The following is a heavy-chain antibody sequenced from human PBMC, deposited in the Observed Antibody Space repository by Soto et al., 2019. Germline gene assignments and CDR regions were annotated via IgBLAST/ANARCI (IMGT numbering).Heavy chain of an antibody. CDR2: IYYSGST. J-gene: IGHJ4*02. CDR1: GGSISSYY. D-gene: IGHD4-17*01. CDR3: AREWDYGDYTFLDY. Sequence: SETLSLTCTVSGGSISSYYWSWIRQPPGKGLEWIGYIYYSGSTNYNPSLKSRVTISVDTSKNQFSLKLGSVTAADTAVYYCAREWDYGDYTFLDYWGQGTLVTVSS. V-gene: IGHV4-59*01.